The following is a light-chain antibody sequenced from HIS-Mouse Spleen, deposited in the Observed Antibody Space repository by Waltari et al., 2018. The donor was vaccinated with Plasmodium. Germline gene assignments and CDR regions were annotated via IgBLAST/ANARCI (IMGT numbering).Light chain of an antibody. Sequence: SYELTQPLSVSLALGQTARITCGGNNIGSKTVNWYQQKPGQAPVPVIYRDSNRPSGIPERFSGSNSGNTATLTISRAQAGDEADYYCQVWDSSTVFGGGTKLTVL. CDR3: QVWDSSTV. J-gene: IGLJ3*02. CDR1: NIGSKT. V-gene: IGLV3-9*01. CDR2: RDS.